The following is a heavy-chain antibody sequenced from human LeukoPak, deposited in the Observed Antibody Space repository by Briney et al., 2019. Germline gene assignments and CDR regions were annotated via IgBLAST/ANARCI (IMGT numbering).Heavy chain of an antibody. V-gene: IGHV3-33*01. CDR1: GFTFSSYG. CDR2: IWYDGSNK. D-gene: IGHD6-13*01. J-gene: IGHJ4*02. CDR3: ARGDSSSWNNYFDY. Sequence: GGSLRLSCAASGFTFSSYGMHWVRQAPGKGLEWVAVIWYDGSNKYYADSVKGRFTISRDNSKNTLYLQINSLRAEDTAVYYCARGDSSSWNNYFDYWGQGTLVTVSS.